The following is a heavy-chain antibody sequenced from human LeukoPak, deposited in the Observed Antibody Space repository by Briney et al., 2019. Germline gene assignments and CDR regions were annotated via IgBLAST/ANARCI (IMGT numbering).Heavy chain of an antibody. CDR3: ARTDHIAVAGGGRVGY. CDR1: GGSISSYY. J-gene: IGHJ4*02. CDR2: IYYSGST. D-gene: IGHD6-19*01. V-gene: IGHV4-59*12. Sequence: SETLSLTCIVSGGSISSYYWSWIRQPPGKGLEWIGYIYYSGSTNYNPSLKSRVTISVDTSKNQFSLKLSSVTAADTAVYYCARTDHIAVAGGGRVGYWGQGTLVSVSS.